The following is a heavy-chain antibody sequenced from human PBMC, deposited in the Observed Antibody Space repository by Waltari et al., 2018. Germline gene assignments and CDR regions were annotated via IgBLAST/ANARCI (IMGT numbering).Heavy chain of an antibody. CDR2: TNHSGST. Sequence: QVQLQQWGAGLLKPSETLSPTCAVYGGSFSGYYWSWIRQPPGKGLGWSGETNHSGSTNSNPSLQSRVTISVATSKNQFSLKLSSVTAADTAVYYCARGESNDAFDIWGQGTMVTVSS. J-gene: IGHJ3*02. D-gene: IGHD3-10*01. V-gene: IGHV4-34*01. CDR3: ARGESNDAFDI. CDR1: GGSFSGYY.